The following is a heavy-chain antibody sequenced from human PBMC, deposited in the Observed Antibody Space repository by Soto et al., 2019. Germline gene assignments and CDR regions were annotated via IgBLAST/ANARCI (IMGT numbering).Heavy chain of an antibody. D-gene: IGHD4-17*01. V-gene: IGHV3-7*01. Sequence: GGSLRLSCAASGFTFSSYWMSWVRQAPGKGLEWVANIKQDGSEKYYVDSVKGRFTISRDNAKNSLYLQMNSLRAEDTAVYYCASLCGDYVGLGYFDYWGQGTLVTVSS. CDR2: IKQDGSEK. CDR3: ASLCGDYVGLGYFDY. J-gene: IGHJ4*02. CDR1: GFTFSSYW.